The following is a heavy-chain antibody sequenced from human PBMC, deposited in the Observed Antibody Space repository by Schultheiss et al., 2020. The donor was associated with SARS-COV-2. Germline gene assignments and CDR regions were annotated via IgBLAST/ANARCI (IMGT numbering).Heavy chain of an antibody. Sequence: SETLSLTCTVSGGSISSDYWSWIRQPPGKGLEWIGEINHSGSTNYNPSLKSRVTISVDTSKNQFSLRLSSVTAADTAVYYCARMVSSTTKWFDPWGQGTLVTVSS. CDR2: INHSGST. D-gene: IGHD2/OR15-2a*01. CDR1: GGSISSDY. V-gene: IGHV4-59*01. J-gene: IGHJ5*02. CDR3: ARMVSSTTKWFDP.